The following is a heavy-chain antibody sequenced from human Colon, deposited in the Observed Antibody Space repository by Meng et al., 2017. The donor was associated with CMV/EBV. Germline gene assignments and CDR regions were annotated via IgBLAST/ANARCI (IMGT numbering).Heavy chain of an antibody. D-gene: IGHD5-18*01. CDR3: ARGGYSIGWAYDY. CDR2: INTKSGDP. J-gene: IGHJ4*02. V-gene: IGHV7-4-1*02. CDR1: GYTLSIYA. Sequence: CKASGYTLSIYAMNWVRQAPGQGPEWMGWINTKSGDPTYAQAFIGRFVFSLDTSVSTAYLQISSLKAEDTAVYYCARGGYSIGWAYDYWGQGTLVTVSS.